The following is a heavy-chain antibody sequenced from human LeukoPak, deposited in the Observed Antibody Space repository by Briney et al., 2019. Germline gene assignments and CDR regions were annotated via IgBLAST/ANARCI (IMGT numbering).Heavy chain of an antibody. CDR1: GFTFSTYA. CDR2: ISGSDDGT. V-gene: IGHV3-23*01. J-gene: IGHJ4*02. D-gene: IGHD2-21*02. CDR3: AKVPEDKIYCGGDCSYFDY. Sequence: PGGSLRLSCAASGFTFSTYAMSWVRQIPGKGLEWVSAISGSDDGTYYADSVKGRFTISRDNSRNTLYLQMNTLRAEDTAVYYCAKVPEDKIYCGGDCSYFDYWGQGTLVTVSS.